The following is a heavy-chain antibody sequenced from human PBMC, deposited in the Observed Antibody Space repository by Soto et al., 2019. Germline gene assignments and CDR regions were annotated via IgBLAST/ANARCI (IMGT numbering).Heavy chain of an antibody. CDR1: GFTFSNYG. D-gene: IGHD1-26*01. CDR2: ISGNGALT. CDR3: ATSGSYYPAYSDY. V-gene: IGHV3-23*01. Sequence: GGSLRLSCAASGFTFSNYGMTWVRQAPGVGLEWVSGISGNGALTNYADSVRGRFAISRDNSKNTLYLQMNSLRAEDTAVYYCATSGSYYPAYSDYWGQGSLVTVSS. J-gene: IGHJ4*02.